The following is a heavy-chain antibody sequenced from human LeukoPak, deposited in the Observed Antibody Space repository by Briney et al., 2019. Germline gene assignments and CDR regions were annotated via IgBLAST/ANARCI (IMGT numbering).Heavy chain of an antibody. CDR2: IKTDGSNT. Sequence: GEALRLSPVDSLCSLSTYWMHWVRQAPGKGLVWVSRIKTDGSNTGYADSVKGRFTISRDNAKNTLYLQMNSLRAEDTAVYYCARAGTGSRNAFDIWGQGTMVTVSS. CDR3: ARAGTGSRNAFDI. CDR1: LCSLSTYW. V-gene: IGHV3-74*01. D-gene: IGHD3/OR15-3a*01. J-gene: IGHJ3*02.